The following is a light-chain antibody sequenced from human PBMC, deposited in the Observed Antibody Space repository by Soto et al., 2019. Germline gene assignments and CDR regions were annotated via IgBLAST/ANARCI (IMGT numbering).Light chain of an antibody. V-gene: IGKV1-39*01. CDR3: QETYSTPLFT. CDR1: ENIGTY. J-gene: IGKJ3*01. Sequence: DILLTQSPSSLSASVGDRVTITCRASENIGTYLNWFHQKPGKAPKVLIYAAFSLQSGVPSRFSGSGSGTDFTLTISSLQPEDFGTYYCQETYSTPLFTFGPGTTVDIK. CDR2: AAF.